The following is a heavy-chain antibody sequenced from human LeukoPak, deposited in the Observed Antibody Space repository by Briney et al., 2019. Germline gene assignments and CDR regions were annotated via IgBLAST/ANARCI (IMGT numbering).Heavy chain of an antibody. D-gene: IGHD6-19*01. CDR1: GGSVRSDISH. Sequence: PSETLSLTCSVSGGSVRSDISHWSWIRQPPGKGLEWIGYVHYNGSANYNPSLESRVTMSLDKSKNQFSLELTSVTAADTAVYYCARNRGWYATDVWGQGAAVTVSS. CDR3: ARNRGWYATDV. V-gene: IGHV4-61*01. CDR2: VHYNGSA. J-gene: IGHJ6*02.